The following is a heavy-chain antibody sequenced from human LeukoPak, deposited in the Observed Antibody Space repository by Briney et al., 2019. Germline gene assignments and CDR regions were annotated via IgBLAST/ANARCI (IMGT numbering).Heavy chain of an antibody. D-gene: IGHD2-2*01. Sequence: GGSLRLSCAVSGMTFKNYWMNWVRQAPGKGLEWVSSISSSSSYIYYADSVKGRFTISRDNAKNSLYLQMNSLRAEDTAVYYCARDSIVVVPAAMSVYYYYYMDVWGKGTTVTVSS. CDR2: ISSSSSYI. CDR1: GMTFKNYW. J-gene: IGHJ6*03. CDR3: ARDSIVVVPAAMSVYYYYYMDV. V-gene: IGHV3-21*01.